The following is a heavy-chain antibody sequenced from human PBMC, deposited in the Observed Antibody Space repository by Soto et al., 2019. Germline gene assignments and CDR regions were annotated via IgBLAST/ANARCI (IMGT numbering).Heavy chain of an antibody. Sequence: GGSLRLSCAASGFTVSSKYMNWVRQAPGKGLEWVSIIWSAGLTYYADSVRGRFTISRDISKNILFLQMNNLRAEDSAIYYCARELTPDLWGQGTLVTV. CDR3: ARELTPDL. CDR1: GFTVSSKY. CDR2: IWSAGLT. V-gene: IGHV3-53*01. J-gene: IGHJ5*02.